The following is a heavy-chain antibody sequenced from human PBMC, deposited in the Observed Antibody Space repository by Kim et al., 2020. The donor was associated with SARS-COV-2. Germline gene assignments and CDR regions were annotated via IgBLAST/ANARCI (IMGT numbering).Heavy chain of an antibody. Sequence: GGSLRLSCAASGFTFSSYAMSWVRQAPGKGLEWVSAISGSGGSTYYADSVKGRFTISRDNSKNTLYLQMNSLRAEDTAVYYCAKDRPYSSGWSYYFDYWGQGTLVTVSS. CDR3: AKDRPYSSGWSYYFDY. CDR2: ISGSGGST. D-gene: IGHD6-19*01. CDR1: GFTFSSYA. J-gene: IGHJ4*02. V-gene: IGHV3-23*01.